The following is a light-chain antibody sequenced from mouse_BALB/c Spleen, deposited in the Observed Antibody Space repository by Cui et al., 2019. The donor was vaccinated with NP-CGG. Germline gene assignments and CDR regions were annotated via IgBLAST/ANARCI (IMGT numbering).Light chain of an antibody. CDR1: TGAVTTGNY. J-gene: IGLJ1*01. CDR3: ALWYSNHWV. Sequence: QAVVTQESALTTPPGETVTLTCRSSTGAVTTGNYANWVQEKPDHLFTGLIGGTNNRAPGVPARFSGSLIGDKAALTITGAQTEDEAIYFCALWYSNHWVFGGGTKLTVL. V-gene: IGLV1*01. CDR2: GTN.